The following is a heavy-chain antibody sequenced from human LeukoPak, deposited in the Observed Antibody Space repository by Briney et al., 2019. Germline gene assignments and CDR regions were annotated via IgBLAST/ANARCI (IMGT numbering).Heavy chain of an antibody. V-gene: IGHV4-39*07. Sequence: SETLSLTCSVSGGSISSSSYYWNWIRQPPGKRLEWIGNIYSNGNIHSYNPSLKSRVTISLDTSKNQFSLKMRSVTATDTAVYYCATSRPPTTPFDHWGQGVLVAVSS. CDR1: GGSISSSSYY. CDR3: ATSRPPTTPFDH. J-gene: IGHJ4*02. D-gene: IGHD1-14*01. CDR2: IYSNGNIH.